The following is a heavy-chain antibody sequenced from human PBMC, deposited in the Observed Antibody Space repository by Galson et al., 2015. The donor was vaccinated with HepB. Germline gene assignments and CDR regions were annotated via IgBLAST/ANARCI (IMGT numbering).Heavy chain of an antibody. V-gene: IGHV1-69*04. Sequence: SVKVSCKASGVTFSSYAIGWVRQAPGQGLEWVGRIIPILGIANYAQKFQGRVTITADKSTSTAYMELSSLRSEDTAVYYCARADSYSGSYDWYFDLWGRGTLVTVSS. CDR2: IIPILGIA. CDR1: GVTFSSYA. D-gene: IGHD1-26*01. J-gene: IGHJ2*01. CDR3: ARADSYSGSYDWYFDL.